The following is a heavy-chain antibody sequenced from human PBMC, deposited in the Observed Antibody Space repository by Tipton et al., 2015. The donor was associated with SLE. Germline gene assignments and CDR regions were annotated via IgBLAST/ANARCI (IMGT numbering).Heavy chain of an antibody. Sequence: SLRLSCEASGFTFSGSSMHWVRQASGKGLEWVGRVGRKADNYATSYAASVKGRFTISRDDSKNTTYLQMNSLKNEDTAVYYCTRYGYWGQGTLVTVSS. V-gene: IGHV3-73*01. CDR2: VGRKADNYAT. J-gene: IGHJ4*02. CDR3: TRYGY. CDR1: GFTFSGSS. D-gene: IGHD4-17*01.